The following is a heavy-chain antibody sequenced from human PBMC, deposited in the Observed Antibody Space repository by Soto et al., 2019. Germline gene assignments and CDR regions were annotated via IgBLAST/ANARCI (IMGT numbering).Heavy chain of an antibody. CDR3: ARETNDYGDLYGMDV. J-gene: IGHJ6*02. V-gene: IGHV4-31*03. CDR2: IYYSGST. D-gene: IGHD4-17*01. Sequence: QVQLQESGPGLVKPSQTLSLTCTVSGGSISSGGYYWSWIRQHPGKGLEWIGYIYYSGSTYYNPSLKSRVTISVDTSKNQCSLKLSSVTAADTAVYYCARETNDYGDLYGMDVWGQGTTVTVSS. CDR1: GGSISSGGYY.